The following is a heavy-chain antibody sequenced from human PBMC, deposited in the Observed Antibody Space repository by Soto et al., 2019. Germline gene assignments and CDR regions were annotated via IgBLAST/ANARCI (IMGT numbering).Heavy chain of an antibody. V-gene: IGHV4-30-2*06. D-gene: IGHD5-12*01. J-gene: IGHJ4*02. CDR1: GASISYGGFS. CDR2: ISHLEST. Sequence: SETLSLTCTVSGASISYGGFSWSWIRQSPGKGLEWIGYISHLESTYFHPSFKSRLTMSIDRTRNQFSLKLSSVTAADMAVYYCSRGGGYDSFDYWGQGVLVTVSS. CDR3: SRGGGYDSFDY.